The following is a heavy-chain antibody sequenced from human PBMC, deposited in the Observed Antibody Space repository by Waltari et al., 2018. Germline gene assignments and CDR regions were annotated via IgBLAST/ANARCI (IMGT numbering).Heavy chain of an antibody. D-gene: IGHD3-22*01. CDR1: GGSISSGSYY. V-gene: IGHV4-61*02. J-gene: IGHJ3*02. Sequence: QVQLQESGPGLVKPSQTLSLTCTVSGGSISSGSYYWSWIRQPAGQGREWIGRIYTSGSTNYNPSLKSRVTISVDTSKNQFSLKLSSVTATDTAVYYCARDATYYYDSSGYYYDAFDIWGQGTMVTVSS. CDR2: IYTSGST. CDR3: ARDATYYYDSSGYYYDAFDI.